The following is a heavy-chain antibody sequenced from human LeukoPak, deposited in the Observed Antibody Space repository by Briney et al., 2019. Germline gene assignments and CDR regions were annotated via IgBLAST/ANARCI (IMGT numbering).Heavy chain of an antibody. Sequence: PGGSLRPSCAASGFTFSSYGMHWVRQAPGKGLEWVAFIRYDGSNKYYADSVKGRFTISRDNSKNTLYLQMNSLRSEDTALYYCAKGIAASGRAFDSWGQGTLVTVST. CDR1: GFTFSSYG. J-gene: IGHJ4*02. V-gene: IGHV3-30*02. CDR3: AKGIAASGRAFDS. D-gene: IGHD6-13*01. CDR2: IRYDGSNK.